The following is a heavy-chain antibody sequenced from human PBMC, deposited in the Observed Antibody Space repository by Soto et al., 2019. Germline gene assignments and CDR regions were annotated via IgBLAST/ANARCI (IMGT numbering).Heavy chain of an antibody. J-gene: IGHJ4*02. CDR1: GYSFTAYG. CDR3: ARDLAYIREF. V-gene: IGHV1-18*01. CDR2: ISTAHSDI. Sequence: QVQLVRSGAEVKKPGASVKVSCKASGYSFTAYGISWVRQAPGQGLEWMGWISTAHSDIGYAQKFQGRVTMTTDTSTSTAYMELRSLRSDDTAVYYCARDLAYIREFWGQGTLVTVSS. D-gene: IGHD4-17*01.